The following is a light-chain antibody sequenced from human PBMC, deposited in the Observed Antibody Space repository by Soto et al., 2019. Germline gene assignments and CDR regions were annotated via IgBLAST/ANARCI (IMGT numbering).Light chain of an antibody. V-gene: IGLV2-14*01. CDR1: SSDVGGYNY. CDR2: EVS. Sequence: QSALTQPASVSGSPGQSITISCTGTSSDVGGYNYVSWYQQHPGKAPKLMIYEVSNRPSGVSNRFSGSKSGNTASLTISGLQXEXEXDYYCSSYTSSSTLVFGGGTKLTVL. J-gene: IGLJ2*01. CDR3: SSYTSSSTLV.